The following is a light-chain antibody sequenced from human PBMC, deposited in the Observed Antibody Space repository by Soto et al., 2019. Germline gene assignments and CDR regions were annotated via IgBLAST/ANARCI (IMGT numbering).Light chain of an antibody. CDR1: TSDIGAYNY. CDR2: EVT. Sequence: QSALTQPPSASGSPGQSVTISCTGTTSDIGAYNYVSWYQQRPGKAPKLIIYEVTNRPSGVSDRFSGSKSGNTASLTISGLQAEDEADYYCSSKRDSSTLFVFGTGTKVTVL. CDR3: SSKRDSSTLFV. J-gene: IGLJ1*01. V-gene: IGLV2-14*01.